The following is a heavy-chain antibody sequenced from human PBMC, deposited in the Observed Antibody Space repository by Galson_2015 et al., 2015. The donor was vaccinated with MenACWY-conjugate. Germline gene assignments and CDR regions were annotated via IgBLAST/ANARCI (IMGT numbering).Heavy chain of an antibody. D-gene: IGHD1-14*01. J-gene: IGHJ4*02. V-gene: IGHV4-61*01. CDR2: IYSSGST. CDR3: AREYNK. Sequence: SETLSLTCTVSGSSVSSGSYWTWIRQPPGKGLEWIGLIYSSGSTKYNPSLKSRVTISLDMSKNQVSLKLSSVTAADTAVYYCAREYNKWGQGTLVTVSS. CDR1: GSSVSSGSY.